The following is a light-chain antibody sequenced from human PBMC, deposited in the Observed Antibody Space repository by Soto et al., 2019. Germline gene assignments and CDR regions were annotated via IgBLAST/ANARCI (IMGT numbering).Light chain of an antibody. CDR3: CSYGGYFWV. J-gene: IGLJ3*02. Sequence: QSALTQPRSVSGSPGQSVTISCTGTSSDVGGYDYVSWFQHHPGKVPKLMIYDVTKRPSGVPDRFSASKSGNTASLTISGLQAEDEAYYYCCSYGGYFWVFGGGTKVTVL. CDR2: DVT. V-gene: IGLV2-11*01. CDR1: SSDVGGYDY.